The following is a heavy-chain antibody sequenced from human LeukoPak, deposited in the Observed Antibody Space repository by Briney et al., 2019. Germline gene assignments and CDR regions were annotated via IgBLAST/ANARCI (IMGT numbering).Heavy chain of an antibody. CDR2: INPNSGGT. CDR1: GYTFTGYY. V-gene: IGHV1-2*06. Sequence: ASVKVSCKASGYTFTGYYMHWVRQAPGQGLEWMGRINPNSGGTNYAQKFQGRVAMTRDTSTSTAYMELRSLRSDDTAVYYCASTYYYYYMDVWGKGTTVTVSS. CDR3: ASTYYYYYMDV. J-gene: IGHJ6*03.